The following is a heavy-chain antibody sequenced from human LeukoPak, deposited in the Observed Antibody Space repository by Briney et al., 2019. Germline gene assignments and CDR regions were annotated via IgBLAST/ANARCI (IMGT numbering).Heavy chain of an antibody. CDR1: GYSISSGYH. CDR2: IYHSGST. CDR3: AREVHGGYDGWPFDY. D-gene: IGHD5-12*01. Sequence: PSETLSLTCTVSGYSISSGYHWGWIRQPPGKGLEWIGSIYHSGSTYYNPSLKSRVTISVDTSKNQFSLKLSSVTAADTAVYYCAREVHGGYDGWPFDYWGQGTLVTVSS. J-gene: IGHJ4*02. V-gene: IGHV4-38-2*02.